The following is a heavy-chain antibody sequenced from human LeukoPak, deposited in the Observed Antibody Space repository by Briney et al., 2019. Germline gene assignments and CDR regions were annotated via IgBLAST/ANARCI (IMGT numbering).Heavy chain of an antibody. CDR3: ARTGNFSPLDP. CDR1: GGSINSSGYF. CDR2: IYYSGST. Sequence: SETLSLTCTVSGGSINSSGYFWGWIRQPPGKGLEWIGNIYYSGSTYYNPSLKSRVTMSVDTSKNQFSLKLSSVTAADTAVYYCARTGNFSPLDPWGQGTLVTVSS. V-gene: IGHV4-39*01. J-gene: IGHJ5*02.